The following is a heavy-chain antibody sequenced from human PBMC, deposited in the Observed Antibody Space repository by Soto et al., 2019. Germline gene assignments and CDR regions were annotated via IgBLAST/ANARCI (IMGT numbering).Heavy chain of an antibody. D-gene: IGHD3-9*01. Sequence: SETLSLTCTVSGGSISSYYWSLIRQPPGKGLEWIGYIYYSGSTNYNPSLKSRVTISVDTSKNQFSLKLSSVTAADTAVYYCAREGDHYDILTGPDAFDIWGQGTMVTVSS. V-gene: IGHV4-59*01. CDR3: AREGDHYDILTGPDAFDI. CDR2: IYYSGST. J-gene: IGHJ3*02. CDR1: GGSISSYY.